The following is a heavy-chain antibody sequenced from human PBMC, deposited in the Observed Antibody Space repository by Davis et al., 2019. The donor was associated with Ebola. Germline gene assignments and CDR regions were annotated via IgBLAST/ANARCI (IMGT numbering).Heavy chain of an antibody. D-gene: IGHD6-13*01. V-gene: IGHV4-59*12. CDR1: GGSISSYY. J-gene: IGHJ2*01. CDR3: ARDGSSWYWYFDL. CDR2: IYYSGST. Sequence: MPGGSLRLSCTVSGGSISSYYWSWIRQPPGKGLEWIGYIYYSGSTNYNPSLKRRVTISVETSKNQFSLKLSSVTAADTAVYYCARDGSSWYWYFDLWGRGTLVTVSS.